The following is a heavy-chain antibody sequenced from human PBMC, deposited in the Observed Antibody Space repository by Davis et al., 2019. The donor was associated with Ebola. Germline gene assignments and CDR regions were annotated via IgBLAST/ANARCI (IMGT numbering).Heavy chain of an antibody. D-gene: IGHD3-10*01. CDR2: ISAYNGNT. V-gene: IGHV1-18*01. Sequence: AASVKVSCKASGYTFTSYGISWVRQAPGQGLEWMGWISAYNGNTNYAQKLQGRVTMTTDTSTSTAYMELRSLRSDDTAVYYCARGITMVRGVIIREEYYYYGMDVWGQGTTVTVSS. CDR3: ARGITMVRGVIIREEYYYYGMDV. J-gene: IGHJ6*02. CDR1: GYTFTSYG.